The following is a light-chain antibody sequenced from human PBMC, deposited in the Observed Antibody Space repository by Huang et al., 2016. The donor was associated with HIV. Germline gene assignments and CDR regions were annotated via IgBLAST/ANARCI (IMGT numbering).Light chain of an antibody. CDR3: HQYNNWPES. J-gene: IGKJ1*01. Sequence: EILMTQSPATLSVSPGERVTLSCRASQSVRSNLAWYQQKRGQAPRLLIYGASTRATGVPARFSGSGSGTEFTLTITSLQSGDFAVYYCHQYNNWPESFGQGTKVEIK. CDR2: GAS. V-gene: IGKV3-15*01. CDR1: QSVRSN.